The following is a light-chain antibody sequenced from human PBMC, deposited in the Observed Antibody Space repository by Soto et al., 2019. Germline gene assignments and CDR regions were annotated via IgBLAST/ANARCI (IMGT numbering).Light chain of an antibody. CDR1: SGHSSYA. CDR3: QTWGTGNVV. V-gene: IGLV4-69*01. J-gene: IGLJ2*01. CDR2: LNSDGSH. Sequence: QAVVTQSPSASASLGASVKLTCTLSSGHSSYAIAWHQQQPEKGPRYLMKLNSDGSHNKGDGIPDRFSGFSSGAERYLTISSLQSEDEADYYCQTWGTGNVVFGGGTKLTVL.